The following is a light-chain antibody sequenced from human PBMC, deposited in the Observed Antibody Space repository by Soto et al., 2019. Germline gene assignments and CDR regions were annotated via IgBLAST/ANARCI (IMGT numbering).Light chain of an antibody. Sequence: EIVLTQAPGTLSLSPGESATLSCRASQSVRSSYLAWYQQTPGQTPRLLIYAASSRATGIPDRFSGSGSGTDFSLTISRLEAEDFAVYYWQQYGSSPRTFGQGTKVDIK. CDR2: AAS. V-gene: IGKV3-20*01. CDR1: QSVRSSY. J-gene: IGKJ1*01. CDR3: QQYGSSPRT.